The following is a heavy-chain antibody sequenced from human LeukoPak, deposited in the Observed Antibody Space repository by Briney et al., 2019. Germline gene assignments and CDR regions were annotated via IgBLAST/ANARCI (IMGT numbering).Heavy chain of an antibody. D-gene: IGHD3-16*02. J-gene: IGHJ5*02. CDR3: ARDYFTFGGVIVAS. CDR2: ISSSGSTI. V-gene: IGHV3-11*04. CDR1: GFTFSDYY. Sequence: GGSLRLSCAASGFTFSDYYMSWIRQAPGKGLEWVSYISSSGSTIHYADSVKGRCTISRDNARNSLYLQMNSLRAEDTAVYYCARDYFTFGGVIVASWGQGTLVTVSS.